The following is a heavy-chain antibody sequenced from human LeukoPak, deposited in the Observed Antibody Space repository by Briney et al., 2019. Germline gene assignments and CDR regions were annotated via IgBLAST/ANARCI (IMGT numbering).Heavy chain of an antibody. Sequence: SVTLSLTYTVSGGSISSYYWSWIRQPPGKGLEWIGYIYYSGSTNYNPSLKSRVTISVDTSKNQFSLKLSSVTAADTAVYYCARKGPGNFDPWGQGTLVTVSS. CDR3: ARKGPGNFDP. J-gene: IGHJ5*02. D-gene: IGHD1-14*01. CDR2: IYYSGST. CDR1: GGSISSYY. V-gene: IGHV4-59*01.